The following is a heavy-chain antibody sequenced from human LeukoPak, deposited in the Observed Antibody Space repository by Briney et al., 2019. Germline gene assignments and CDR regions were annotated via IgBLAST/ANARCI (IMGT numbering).Heavy chain of an antibody. CDR1: GFTFSSYA. J-gene: IGHJ4*02. V-gene: IGHV3-23*01. Sequence: PGGSLRLSCAASGFTFSSYAMSWVRQAPGKGLEWVSAISGSGGSTYYADSVKGRFTISRDNSKNTLYLQMNSLRAEDTAVYYWCKGPSGRGWAEGVFFFYFLGQGTLGTVP. CDR2: ISGSGGST. CDR3: CKGPSGRGWAEGVFFFYF. D-gene: IGHD6-19*01.